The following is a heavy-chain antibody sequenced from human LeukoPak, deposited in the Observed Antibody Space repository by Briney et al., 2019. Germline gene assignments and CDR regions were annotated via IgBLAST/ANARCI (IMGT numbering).Heavy chain of an antibody. Sequence: ASVKVSCKASGYTFTSYYMHWVRQAPGQGLEWMGIITPSGGSTSYAQKFQGRVTMTRDMSTSTVYMELSSLRSEDTAVYYCARGPSHCSSTSCYALGIDYWGQGTLVTVSS. V-gene: IGHV1-46*01. CDR2: ITPSGGST. D-gene: IGHD2-2*01. CDR1: GYTFTSYY. CDR3: ARGPSHCSSTSCYALGIDY. J-gene: IGHJ4*02.